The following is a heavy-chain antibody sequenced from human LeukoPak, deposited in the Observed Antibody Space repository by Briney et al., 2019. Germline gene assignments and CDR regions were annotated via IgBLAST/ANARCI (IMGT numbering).Heavy chain of an antibody. Sequence: PGGSLRLSCAASGFTFSSYWMSWVRQAPGKGLEWVANIKQDGSEKYYVDSVRGRFTISRDNAKNSLYLQMNSLRVEDTALYYCARDKASGSSYGSSFHFWGQGTMVTVSS. CDR1: GFTFSSYW. CDR2: IKQDGSEK. D-gene: IGHD1-26*01. V-gene: IGHV3-7*01. J-gene: IGHJ3*01. CDR3: ARDKASGSSYGSSFHF.